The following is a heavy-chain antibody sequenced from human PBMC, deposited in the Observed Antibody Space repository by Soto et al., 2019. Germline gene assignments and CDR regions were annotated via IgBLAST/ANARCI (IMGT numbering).Heavy chain of an antibody. D-gene: IGHD6-13*01. J-gene: IGHJ4*02. V-gene: IGHV3-9*01. Sequence: EVQLVESGGGLVQPGKSLRLSCAASGFTFDEYAMHWVRQTLGKGLEWVSGISWNSGKIGYADSEKGRFTISRDNAKNSLYLQMNSLRAEDTALYYCARDVGYSSSQGFDYWGQGTLVTVSS. CDR1: GFTFDEYA. CDR2: ISWNSGKI. CDR3: ARDVGYSSSQGFDY.